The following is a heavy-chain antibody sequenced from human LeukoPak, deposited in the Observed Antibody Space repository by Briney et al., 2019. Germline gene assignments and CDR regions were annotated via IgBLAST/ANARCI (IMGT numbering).Heavy chain of an antibody. CDR2: IKTDGSEK. Sequence: GGSLRLSCAASGFTVSSIHMVWVRQAPGKGLEWVANIKTDGSEKYYVNSMEGRFAISRDNAKNSLYLQMNTLRAEDTAVYYCVPDPARYGSAWSSEYWGQGTLVTVSS. CDR1: GFTVSSIH. V-gene: IGHV3-7*03. J-gene: IGHJ4*02. CDR3: VPDPARYGSAWSSEY. D-gene: IGHD6-19*01.